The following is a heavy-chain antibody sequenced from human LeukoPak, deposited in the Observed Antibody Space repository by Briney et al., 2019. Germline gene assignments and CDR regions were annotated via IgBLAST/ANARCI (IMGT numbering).Heavy chain of an antibody. D-gene: IGHD3-16*02. CDR3: ARVTVITFGGVIDDL. CDR1: GFTFSSYA. V-gene: IGHV3-48*03. Sequence: PGGSLRLSCAASGFTFSSYAMSWVRQAPGKGLEWVSYISSSGSTIYYADSVKGRFTISRDNAKNSLYLQMNSLRTEDTAVYYCARVTVITFGGVIDDLWGQGTLVTVSS. J-gene: IGHJ4*02. CDR2: ISSSGSTI.